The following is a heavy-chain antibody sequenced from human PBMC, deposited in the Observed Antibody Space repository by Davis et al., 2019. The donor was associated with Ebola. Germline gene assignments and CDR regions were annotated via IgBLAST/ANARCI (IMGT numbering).Heavy chain of an antibody. CDR1: GGTFSSYA. Sequence: AASVKVSCKASGGTFSSYAISWVRQAPGQGLEWMGRINPNSGNTGYAQKFQGRVTMTRNTSISTAYMELSSLRSEDTAVYYCARSITMIVVAYFDIWGQGTMVTVSS. D-gene: IGHD3-22*01. CDR3: ARSITMIVVAYFDI. V-gene: IGHV1-8*02. CDR2: INPNSGNT. J-gene: IGHJ3*02.